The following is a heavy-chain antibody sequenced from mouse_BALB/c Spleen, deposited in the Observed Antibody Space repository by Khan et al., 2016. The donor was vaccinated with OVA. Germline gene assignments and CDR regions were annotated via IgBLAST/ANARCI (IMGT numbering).Heavy chain of an antibody. CDR3: TNLRGYYGSNPYFDY. CDR2: INSCSSYP. D-gene: IGHD1-1*01. Sequence: EVQRVESGGDLVRPGGSLKLSCAASGFSFSSYSMSWVRQTPEKRLEWVATINSCSSYPYSPDSLKGRFTISRDTSKNTLYLQMSNLKPEDTALDYGTNLRGYYGSNPYFDYWGQGTTLTVSS. J-gene: IGHJ2*01. V-gene: IGHV5-6-4*01. CDR1: GFSFSSYS.